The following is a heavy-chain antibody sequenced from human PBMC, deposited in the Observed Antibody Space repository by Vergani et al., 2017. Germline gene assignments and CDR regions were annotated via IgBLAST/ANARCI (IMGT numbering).Heavy chain of an antibody. D-gene: IGHD5-12*01. V-gene: IGHV3-48*01. Sequence: QLVESGGGLVQPGGSLRLSCAASGFTFSSYSMSWVRQAPGKGLEWVSFISSSSTTISYADSVKGRLTISRDNGEYSLYLQMNSLRAEDTAVYFCARGTPGYQGGDRRFDPWGQGTLVTVSS. CDR3: ARGTPGYQGGDRRFDP. CDR2: ISSSSTTI. J-gene: IGHJ5*02. CDR1: GFTFSSYS.